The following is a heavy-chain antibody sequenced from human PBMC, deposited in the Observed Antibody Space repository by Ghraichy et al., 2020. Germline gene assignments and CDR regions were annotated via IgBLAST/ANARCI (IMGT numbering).Heavy chain of an antibody. D-gene: IGHD4-17*01. Sequence: SVKVSCKASGGTFSSYAISWVRQAPGQGLEWMGGIIPIFGTANYAQKFQGRVTITADESTSTAYMELSSLRSEDTAVYYCARDWKGEDDYGDYRYYYYYMDVWGKGTTVTVSS. J-gene: IGHJ6*03. V-gene: IGHV1-69*13. CDR2: IIPIFGTA. CDR3: ARDWKGEDDYGDYRYYYYYMDV. CDR1: GGTFSSYA.